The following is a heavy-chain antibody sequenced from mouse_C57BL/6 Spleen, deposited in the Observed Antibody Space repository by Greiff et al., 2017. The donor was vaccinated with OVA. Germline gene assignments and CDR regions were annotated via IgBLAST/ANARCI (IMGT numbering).Heavy chain of an antibody. D-gene: IGHD2-3*01. V-gene: IGHV14-2*01. CDR2: IDPEDGET. CDR1: GFNIKDYY. J-gene: IGHJ2*01. CDR3: ARSPDGYSFDY. Sequence: VQLQQSGAELVKPGASVKLSCTASGFNIKDYYMHWVKQRTEQGLEWIGRIDPEDGETKYAPQFQGKATITADTSSNTAYLQLSSLTSEDTAVYYCARSPDGYSFDYWGQGTTLTVSS.